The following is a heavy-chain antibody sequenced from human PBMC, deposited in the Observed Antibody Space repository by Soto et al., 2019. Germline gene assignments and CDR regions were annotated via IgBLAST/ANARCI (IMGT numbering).Heavy chain of an antibody. J-gene: IGHJ4*02. Sequence: EVQLLESGGGSIQPGGSLRLSCAASGFIFSSYAMGWVRQAPGKGLEWVSAISGSGGHTYYADSVRGRFTVSRDKSKNTLYLQMNSLRAEDTAVYYCARDISACCPPNYFYGNWGQGTLVTVSS. D-gene: IGHD3-10*01. V-gene: IGHV3-23*01. CDR2: ISGSGGHT. CDR1: GFIFSSYA. CDR3: ARDISACCPPNYFYGN.